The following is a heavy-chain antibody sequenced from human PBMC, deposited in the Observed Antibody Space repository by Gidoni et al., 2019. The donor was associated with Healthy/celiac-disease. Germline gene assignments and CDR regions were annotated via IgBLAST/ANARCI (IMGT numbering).Heavy chain of an antibody. CDR2: INTNTGNP. J-gene: IGHJ1*01. D-gene: IGHD6-13*01. Sequence: QVQLVQSGSELKKPGASVKVSCKASGYTFPTFAINWVRQAPGQGLEWMGWINTNTGNPTYAQGFTGRFVFSLDTSVSTAYLQISSLKAEDTAVYYCAREFGRSSSSYYAEFFHHWGQGTMVTVSS. CDR1: GYTFPTFA. CDR3: AREFGRSSSSYYAEFFHH. V-gene: IGHV7-4-1*02.